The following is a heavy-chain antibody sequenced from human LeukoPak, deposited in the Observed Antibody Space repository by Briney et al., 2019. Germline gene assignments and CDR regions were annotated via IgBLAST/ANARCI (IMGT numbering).Heavy chain of an antibody. J-gene: IGHJ4*02. CDR3: ALQGGDARLTKLRGVVIHNFHF. D-gene: IGHD3-10*01. CDR2: DGSNT. CDR1: GFNISTYG. Sequence: GGSLRLSCAASGFNISTYGMHWVRQAPGKGLELVAFDGSNTYYADSVKGRFTISRDNSKNTLFLEMNSLRAEDTAVYYCALQGGDARLTKLRGVVIHNFHFWGQGTLVTVSS. V-gene: IGHV3-30*02.